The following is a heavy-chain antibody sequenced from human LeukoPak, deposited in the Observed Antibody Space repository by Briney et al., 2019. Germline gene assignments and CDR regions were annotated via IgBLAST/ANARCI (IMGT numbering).Heavy chain of an antibody. Sequence: PGGSLRLSCAASGFTFSSYSMNWVRQAPGKGLEWVSYISRSRSTIYYADSVKGRFTISRGNAKNSLYLQMNSLRAEDTAVYYCARIGDYGDYGHWFDPWGQGTLVTVSS. D-gene: IGHD4-17*01. CDR1: GFTFSSYS. CDR3: ARIGDYGDYGHWFDP. V-gene: IGHV3-48*01. J-gene: IGHJ5*02. CDR2: ISRSRSTI.